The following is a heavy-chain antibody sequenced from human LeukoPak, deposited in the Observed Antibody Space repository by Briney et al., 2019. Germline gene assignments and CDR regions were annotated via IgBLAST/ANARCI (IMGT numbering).Heavy chain of an antibody. CDR2: IYTSGST. CDR1: GGSISSYY. Sequence: SETLSLTCTVSGGSISSYYWSWIRQPAGKGLEWIGRIYTSGSTNYNPSLKSQVTMSVDTSKNQFSLKLSSVTAADTAVYYCARSSSSYSSSWYAEGYFDYWGQGTLVTVSS. CDR3: ARSSSSYSSSWYAEGYFDY. V-gene: IGHV4-4*07. D-gene: IGHD6-13*01. J-gene: IGHJ4*02.